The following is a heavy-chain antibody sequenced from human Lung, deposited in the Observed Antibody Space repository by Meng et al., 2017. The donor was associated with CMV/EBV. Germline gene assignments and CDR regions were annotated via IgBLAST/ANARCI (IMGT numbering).Heavy chain of an antibody. V-gene: IGHV4-30-4*01. CDR2: VYYTGGT. J-gene: IGHJ4*02. CDR3: ERGSKTAMSYYDS. D-gene: IGHD5-18*01. Sequence: LARAPHSLSLTCTGSGCSITGGDYYWSRVRQLPWKGLEWIGCVYYTGGTYDNPSLKSLLSMSIDTSNNRIFLNLTAVTASATAIDLCERGSKTAMSYYDSWGLGTLVTVSS. CDR1: GCSITGGDYY.